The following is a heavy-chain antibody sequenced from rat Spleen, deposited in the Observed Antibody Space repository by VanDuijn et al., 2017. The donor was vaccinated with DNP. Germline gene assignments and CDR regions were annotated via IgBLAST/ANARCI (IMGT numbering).Heavy chain of an antibody. Sequence: EVQLVESGGGLVQPGRSLKLSCAASGFTFSDYYMAWVRQAPKKGLEWVASISYEGIHTYYEDSVKGRFTISRDNAKNTLYLQMNSLRSEDTATYYCARGGRSYFDYWGQGVMVTVSS. CDR3: ARGGRSYFDY. J-gene: IGHJ2*01. CDR2: ISYEGIHT. V-gene: IGHV5-22*01. D-gene: IGHD1-11*01. CDR1: GFTFSDYY.